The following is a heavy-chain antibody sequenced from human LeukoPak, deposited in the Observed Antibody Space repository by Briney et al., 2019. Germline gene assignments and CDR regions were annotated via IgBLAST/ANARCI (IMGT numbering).Heavy chain of an antibody. D-gene: IGHD2-2*01. Sequence: SETLSLTCAVYGGSSSDYSWNWIRQSPGRGLEWIGEINQSGSTIYNPSLKGRVTISADTSRNQFSLRLTSVSAADTGIYYCATGVTKPDPDVVVPAVLRVAQAFDSWGQGSLVTVSS. CDR3: ATGVTKPDPDVVVPAVLRVAQAFDS. CDR2: INQSGST. V-gene: IGHV4-34*01. CDR1: GGSSSDYS. J-gene: IGHJ4*02.